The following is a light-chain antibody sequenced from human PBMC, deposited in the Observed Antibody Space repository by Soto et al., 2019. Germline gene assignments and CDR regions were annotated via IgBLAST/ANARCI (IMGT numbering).Light chain of an antibody. CDR1: SSDVGTYNH. J-gene: IGLJ1*01. CDR2: DVS. CDR3: SSYTTSTTLGV. V-gene: IGLV2-14*01. Sequence: QSVLTQPASVSGSPGQSITISCTGTSSDVGTYNHVSWYQQHPGKAPKLMIYDVSNRPSGVSNRSSGSKSGNTASLTISGLQAEDEADYYCSSYTTSTTLGVFGTGTKLTVL.